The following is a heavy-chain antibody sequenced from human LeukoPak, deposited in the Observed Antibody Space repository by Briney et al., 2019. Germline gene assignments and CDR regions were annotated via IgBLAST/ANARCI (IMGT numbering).Heavy chain of an antibody. CDR1: GDSINNYY. D-gene: IGHD1-14*01. CDR2: IYYSGST. Sequence: KPSETLSLTCTVSGDSINNYYWRWIRQPPGKGLEWIGYIYYSGSTKYYPSLKSRVTISVDTSKNQFSLKMNSVTAADTAVYYCARYRNEALFAFDIWGEGTMVTASS. J-gene: IGHJ3*02. CDR3: ARYRNEALFAFDI. V-gene: IGHV4-59*01.